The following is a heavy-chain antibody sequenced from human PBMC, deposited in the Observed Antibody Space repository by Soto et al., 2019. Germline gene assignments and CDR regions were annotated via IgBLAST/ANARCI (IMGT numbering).Heavy chain of an antibody. CDR3: VRDGRSPDIDFDS. J-gene: IGHJ4*02. CDR2: IYCSGST. V-gene: IGHV4-59*01. CDR1: GGSISSYY. D-gene: IGHD1-1*01. Sequence: PSETLSLTCTVSGGSISSYYWSWIRQPPGKGLEWIGYIYCSGSTNYNPSLKSRVTISVDTSKNQFSLKLSSVTAADTAVYYCVRDGRSPDIDFDSWGQGTLVTVSS.